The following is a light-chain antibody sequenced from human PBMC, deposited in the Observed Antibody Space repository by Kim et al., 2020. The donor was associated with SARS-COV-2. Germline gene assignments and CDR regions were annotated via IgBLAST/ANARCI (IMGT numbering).Light chain of an antibody. CDR3: LQYNSYS. J-gene: IGKJ2*01. CDR2: DAS. V-gene: IGKV1-5*01. Sequence: LSSSVADRVTITCRASQSISSWLAWYQQKPGKAPKVLIYDASSLESGVPSRFSGSGSGTEFILTISSLQPDDFATYYCLQYNSYSFGQGTKLEI. CDR1: QSISSW.